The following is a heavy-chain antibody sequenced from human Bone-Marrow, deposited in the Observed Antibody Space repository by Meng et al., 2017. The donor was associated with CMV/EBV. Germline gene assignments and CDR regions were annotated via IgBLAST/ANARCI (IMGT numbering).Heavy chain of an antibody. CDR1: GFTFSTYS. CDR3: ARDTVVVPAANSGYYYYYGMDV. Sequence: GGSLRLSCAASGFTFSTYSMKWARQAPGKGLEWVASISSSSSYTSYADSVKGRFTVSRDSAQNSLYLQMNSLRAEDTAVYYCARDTVVVPAANSGYYYYYGMDVWGQGTTVTVSS. CDR2: ISSSSSYT. J-gene: IGHJ6*02. V-gene: IGHV3-21*01. D-gene: IGHD2-2*01.